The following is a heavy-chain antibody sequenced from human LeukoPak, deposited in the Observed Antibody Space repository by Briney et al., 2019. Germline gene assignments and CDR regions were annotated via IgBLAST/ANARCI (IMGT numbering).Heavy chain of an antibody. J-gene: IGHJ2*01. Sequence: GGSLRLSCAASGFTVSSNYMSWVRQAPGKGLEWVSVIYSGGSTYYADSVKGRFTISRDNSKNTLYLQMNSLRAEDTAVYYCARAERDSSGWYGSWYFDLWGRGTLVTVSS. CDR3: ARAERDSSGWYGSWYFDL. V-gene: IGHV3-66*01. CDR2: IYSGGST. CDR1: GFTVSSNY. D-gene: IGHD6-19*01.